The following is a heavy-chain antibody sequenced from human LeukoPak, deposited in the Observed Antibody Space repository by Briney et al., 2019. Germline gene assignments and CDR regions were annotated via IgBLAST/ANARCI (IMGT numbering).Heavy chain of an antibody. D-gene: IGHD3-10*01. CDR1: GYTFTSYY. V-gene: IGHV1-46*01. CDR2: INPSGGSP. Sequence: GASVKVSCKASGYTFTSYYLHWVRQAPGQGLEWMGIINPSGGSPNYAQKFQGRVTMTRDTSTSTVYMELRSLRSADTALYYCAIEFVGGRSGELGYWGQGTLVTVSS. CDR3: AIEFVGGRSGELGY. J-gene: IGHJ4*02.